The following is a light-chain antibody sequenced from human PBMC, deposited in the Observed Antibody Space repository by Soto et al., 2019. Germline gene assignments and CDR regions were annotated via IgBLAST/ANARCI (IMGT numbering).Light chain of an antibody. V-gene: IGLV1-40*01. CDR3: QSYDSGLSGYV. Sequence: QPVLTQPPSVSGAPGQRVTISCTGSSSNIGAGYDVHWYQQLPGTAPKLLIYGNSNRPSGVPDRFSGSKSGTSASLAITGLQAEDEADYYCQSYDSGLSGYVFGTGTNLTVL. J-gene: IGLJ1*01. CDR1: SSNIGAGYD. CDR2: GNS.